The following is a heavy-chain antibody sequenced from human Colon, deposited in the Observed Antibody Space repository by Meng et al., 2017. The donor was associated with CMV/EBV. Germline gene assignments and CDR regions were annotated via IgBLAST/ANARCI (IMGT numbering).Heavy chain of an antibody. J-gene: IGHJ6*02. CDR1: GDSVSSGGYY. V-gene: IGHV4-61*08. D-gene: IGHD1-1*01. Sequence: SETLSLTCTVSGDSVSSGGYYWSWIRQPPGRGLEWIGYIYYSATTNYNPATKSRVIISIDTSKNQFSLKLSSVTAADTAVYYCARDHRTLTTDYNMDVWGQGTTVTVSS. CDR3: ARDHRTLTTDYNMDV. CDR2: IYYSATT.